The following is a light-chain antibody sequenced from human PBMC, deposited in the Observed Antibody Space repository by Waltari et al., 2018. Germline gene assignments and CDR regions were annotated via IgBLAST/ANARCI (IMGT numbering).Light chain of an antibody. CDR2: AAS. Sequence: DIQMTQSPSSLSESVGDRIPITCRASQSISSYLNWYQQKPGKAPKLLNYAASSLQSGVPSRFSGSGSGTDFTLTISSLQPEDFATYYCQQSYSTPYTFGQGTKLEIK. V-gene: IGKV1-39*01. CDR3: QQSYSTPYT. CDR1: QSISSY. J-gene: IGKJ2*01.